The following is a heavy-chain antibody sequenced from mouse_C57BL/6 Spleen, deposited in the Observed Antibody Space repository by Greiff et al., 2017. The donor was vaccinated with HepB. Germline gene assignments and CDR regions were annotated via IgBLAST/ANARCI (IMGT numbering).Heavy chain of an antibody. Sequence: VQLQQSGAELVKPGASVKISCKASGYAFSSYWMNWVKQRPGKGLEWIGQIYPGDGDTNYNGKFKGKATLTADKSSSTAYMQRSSLTSEDSAVYFCARAYYGSSPHWYFDVWGTGTTVTVSS. CDR3: ARAYYGSSPHWYFDV. J-gene: IGHJ1*03. D-gene: IGHD1-1*01. V-gene: IGHV1-80*01. CDR1: GYAFSSYW. CDR2: IYPGDGDT.